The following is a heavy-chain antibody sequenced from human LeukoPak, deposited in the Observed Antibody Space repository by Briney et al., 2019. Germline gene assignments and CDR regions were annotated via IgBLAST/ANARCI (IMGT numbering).Heavy chain of an antibody. CDR3: AKDTTKAVVVPAAMGY. V-gene: IGHV3-30*02. J-gene: IGHJ4*02. D-gene: IGHD2-2*01. Sequence: GGSLRLSCAVSGFTFSSYGMHWVRQAPGKGLEWVAFIRYDGSNKYYADSVKGRFTISRDNSKNTLYLQMNSLRAEDTAVYYCAKDTTKAVVVPAAMGYWGQGTLVTVSS. CDR1: GFTFSSYG. CDR2: IRYDGSNK.